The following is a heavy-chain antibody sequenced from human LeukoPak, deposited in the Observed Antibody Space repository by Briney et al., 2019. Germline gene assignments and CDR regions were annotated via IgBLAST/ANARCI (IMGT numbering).Heavy chain of an antibody. J-gene: IGHJ4*02. CDR3: ARLGTTVTQVDD. V-gene: IGHV4-59*08. Sequence: SQTLSLTCTVSGGSISSYSWSWIPQPPGTGLESIGYIHYSGTTNYNPSLRSRVSISVDTSKNPLSLKLSSVTAADTALYYSARLGTTVTQVDDWGEGTLVTASS. D-gene: IGHD4-17*01. CDR1: GGSISSYS. CDR2: IHYSGTT.